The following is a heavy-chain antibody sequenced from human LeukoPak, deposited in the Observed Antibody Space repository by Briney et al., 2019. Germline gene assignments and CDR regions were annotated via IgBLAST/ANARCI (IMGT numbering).Heavy chain of an antibody. CDR1: GFTFSSYA. Sequence: GGSLRLSCAASGFTFSSYAMSWVRQAPGKGLEWVSGISGSGDNTYYADSVKGRFTISRDNSKNTLYLQMNSLRDEDTAVHYCAKSSYYDSSGYYREYYFDFWGQGTLVTVSS. J-gene: IGHJ4*02. D-gene: IGHD3-22*01. V-gene: IGHV3-23*01. CDR2: ISGSGDNT. CDR3: AKSSYYDSSGYYREYYFDF.